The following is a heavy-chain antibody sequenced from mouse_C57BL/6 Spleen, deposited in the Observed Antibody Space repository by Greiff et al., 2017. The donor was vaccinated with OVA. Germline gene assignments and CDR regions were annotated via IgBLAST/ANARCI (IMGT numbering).Heavy chain of an antibody. CDR3: ARGRADYYGSSYPYWYFDV. CDR1: GYSITSDY. J-gene: IGHJ1*03. Sequence: EVQLQESGPGLAKPSQTLSLTCSVTGYSITSDYWNWIRKFPGNKLEYMGYISYSGSTYYNPSLKSRISITRDTSKNQYYLQLNSVTTEDTATYYCARGRADYYGSSYPYWYFDVWGTGTTVTVSS. D-gene: IGHD1-1*01. CDR2: ISYSGST. V-gene: IGHV3-8*01.